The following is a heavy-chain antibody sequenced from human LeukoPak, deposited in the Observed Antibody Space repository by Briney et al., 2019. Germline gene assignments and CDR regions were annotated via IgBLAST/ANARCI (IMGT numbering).Heavy chain of an antibody. Sequence: ASVKVSCKASGGTFSSYAISWVRQAPGQGLEWMGGIIPIFGTANYAQKFQGRVTITTDESTSTAYMELSSLRSEDTAVYYCAGVQIAAAGTGYMDVWGKGTTVTVSS. CDR2: IIPIFGTA. CDR1: GGTFSSYA. CDR3: AGVQIAAAGTGYMDV. J-gene: IGHJ6*03. D-gene: IGHD6-13*01. V-gene: IGHV1-69*05.